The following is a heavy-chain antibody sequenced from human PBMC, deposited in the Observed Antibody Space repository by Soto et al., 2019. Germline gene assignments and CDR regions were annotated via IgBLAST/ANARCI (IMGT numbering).Heavy chain of an antibody. J-gene: IGHJ5*01. D-gene: IGHD2-21*02. CDR3: SRYCYYDHKSVYQDS. V-gene: IGHV4-39*01. CDR2: IHPTGAT. CDR1: GGSLTSRNHY. Sequence: SETLSLTCPVAGGSLTSRNHYWGWDPPPPGKWLEWVPSIHPTGATYYNPSVWSRIKMAIDTSKYLFCLSLTSVTPADTASSLCSRYCYYDHKSVYQDSWGHVTLVTLS.